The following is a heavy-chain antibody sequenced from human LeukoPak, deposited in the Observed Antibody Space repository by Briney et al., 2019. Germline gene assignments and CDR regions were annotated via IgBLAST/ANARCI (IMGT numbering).Heavy chain of an antibody. D-gene: IGHD3-16*01. CDR2: IYSGGST. V-gene: IGHV3-53*01. CDR1: GFTFSTHY. Sequence: GGSLRLSCAASGFTFSTHYMTWVRQAPGKGLEWVSVIYSGGSTYYADSVKGRFTISRDNSKNTLYLQMNSLRAEDTAVYYCARGWGPFTFDIWGQGTMVTVSS. J-gene: IGHJ3*02. CDR3: ARGWGPFTFDI.